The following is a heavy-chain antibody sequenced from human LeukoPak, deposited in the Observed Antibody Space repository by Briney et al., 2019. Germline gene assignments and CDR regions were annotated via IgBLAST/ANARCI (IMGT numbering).Heavy chain of an antibody. CDR1: TGTFSSYA. CDR2: IIPIFGTA. D-gene: IGHD5-24*01. CDR3: ARDRHGYRRFDY. V-gene: IGHV1-69*13. J-gene: IGHJ4*02. Sequence: ASVKVSCKAYTGTFSSYAISWVRQAPGQGLEWMGGIIPIFGTANYAQKFQGRVTITADESTSTAYMELSSLRSEDTAVYYCARDRHGYRRFDYWGQGTLVTVSS.